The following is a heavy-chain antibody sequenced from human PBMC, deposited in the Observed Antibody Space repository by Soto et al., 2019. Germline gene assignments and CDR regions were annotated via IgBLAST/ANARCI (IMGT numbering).Heavy chain of an antibody. J-gene: IGHJ4*02. V-gene: IGHV4-39*01. CDR1: GGSISSSSYY. D-gene: IGHD4-17*01. CDR3: ASAHDYGDLTRGFDY. CDR2: IYYSGST. Sequence: SLTCTVSGGSISSSSYYWGWIRQPPGKGLEWIGSIYYSGSTYYNPSLKSRVTISVDTSKNQFSLKLSSVTAADTAVYYCASAHDYGDLTRGFDYWGQGTLVTVSS.